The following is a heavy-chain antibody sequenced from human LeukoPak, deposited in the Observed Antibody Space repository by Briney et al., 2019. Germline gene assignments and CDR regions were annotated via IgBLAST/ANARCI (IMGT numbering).Heavy chain of an antibody. CDR2: IRYDGSNK. J-gene: IGHJ4*02. D-gene: IGHD3-22*01. CDR3: AKVAERGYYYDTQTDY. Sequence: GGSLRLSCAASGFTFSSYGMHWVRQAPGKGLEWVAFIRYDGSNKYYADSVKGRFTISRDNSKNTLYLQMNSLRAEDTAVYYCAKVAERGYYYDTQTDYWGQGTLVTVSS. CDR1: GFTFSSYG. V-gene: IGHV3-30*02.